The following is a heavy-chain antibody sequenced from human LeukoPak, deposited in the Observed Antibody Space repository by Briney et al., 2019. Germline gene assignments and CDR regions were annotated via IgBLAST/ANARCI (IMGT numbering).Heavy chain of an antibody. V-gene: IGHV3-48*03. CDR1: GFTLSAYE. CDR3: ARDLYTYGSYFYDTFDS. CDR2: IDSGGDTM. J-gene: IGHJ4*02. D-gene: IGHD5-18*01. Sequence: GGSLRLSCAASGFTLSAYEMNWVRQAPGKGLDWVSYIDSGGDTMYYADSVKGRFTISRDSAKNSLSLQMNSLRAEDTAIYYCARDLYTYGSYFYDTFDSWGQGTLVTVSS.